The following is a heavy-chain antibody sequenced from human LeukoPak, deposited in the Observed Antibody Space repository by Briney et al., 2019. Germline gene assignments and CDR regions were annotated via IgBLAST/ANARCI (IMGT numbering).Heavy chain of an antibody. J-gene: IGHJ6*03. CDR2: ISSSSSTI. V-gene: IGHV3-48*01. Sequence: GGSLRLSCAASGFTFSSYSMNWGRQAPGEGVEWVSYISSSSSTIYYTDSVKGPFTISRDNAKNSLYLQMNSLRAEDTAVYYCARAVYHDFYYYYMDVWGKGTTVTVSS. CDR3: ARAVYHDFYYYYMDV. D-gene: IGHD3-3*01. CDR1: GFTFSSYS.